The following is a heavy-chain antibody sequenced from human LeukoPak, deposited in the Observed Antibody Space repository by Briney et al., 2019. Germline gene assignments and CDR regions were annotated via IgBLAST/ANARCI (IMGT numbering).Heavy chain of an antibody. CDR3: ARRMTTVNRDYCYYGMDV. CDR1: GGSISSYY. CDR2: IYYSGST. Sequence: SETLSLTCTVSGGSISSYYWSWIRQPPGKGLEWIGYIYYSGSTNYNPSLKSRVTISVDTSKNQFSLKLSSVTAADTAVYYCARRMTTVNRDYCYYGMDVWGQGTTVTVSS. V-gene: IGHV4-59*08. J-gene: IGHJ6*02. D-gene: IGHD4-11*01.